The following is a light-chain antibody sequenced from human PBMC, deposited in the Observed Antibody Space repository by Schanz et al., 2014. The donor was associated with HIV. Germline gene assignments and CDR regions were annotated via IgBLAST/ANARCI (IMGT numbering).Light chain of an antibody. CDR2: DAS. Sequence: EIVLTQSPGTLSLSPGERATLSCRASQSVSRSYLAWYQQTPGQAPRLLIYDASSRATGIPDRFSGSGSGTDFTLTISRLEPEDFAVYYCQQYGSSPRTFGQGAKVEI. CDR1: QSVSRSY. V-gene: IGKV3-20*01. CDR3: QQYGSSPRT. J-gene: IGKJ1*01.